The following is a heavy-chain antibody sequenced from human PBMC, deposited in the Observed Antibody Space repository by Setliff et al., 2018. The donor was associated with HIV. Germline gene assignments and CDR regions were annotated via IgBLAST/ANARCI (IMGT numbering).Heavy chain of an antibody. CDR3: ARDVAVAGTEF. Sequence: RPGGSLRLSCTASGFSFRNFGMTWVRQAPGKGLEWVSGINWNGGTTGYADSVKGRFTISRDNARNSLYLQMNSLKADDTAVYYCARDVAVAGTEFWGQGTLVTVSS. J-gene: IGHJ4*02. V-gene: IGHV3-20*04. D-gene: IGHD6-19*01. CDR2: INWNGGTT. CDR1: GFSFRNFG.